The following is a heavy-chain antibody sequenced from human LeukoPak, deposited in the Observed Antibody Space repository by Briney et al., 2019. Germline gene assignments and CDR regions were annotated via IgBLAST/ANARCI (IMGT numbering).Heavy chain of an antibody. J-gene: IGHJ3*02. CDR3: ARDRNDSSGYYNDAFDI. CDR2: IIPIFGTA. V-gene: IGHV1-69*13. CDR1: GGTFSSYA. D-gene: IGHD3-22*01. Sequence: SVKVSCKASGGTFSSYAISWVRQAPGQGLEWMGGIIPIFGTASYAQKFQGRVTITADESTSTAYMELSSLRSEDTAVYYCARDRNDSSGYYNDAFDIWGQGTMVTVSS.